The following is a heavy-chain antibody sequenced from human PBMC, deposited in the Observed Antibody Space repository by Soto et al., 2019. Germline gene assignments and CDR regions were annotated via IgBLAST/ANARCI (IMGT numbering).Heavy chain of an antibody. CDR3: ARDGSTSWYSYDYPGMDV. J-gene: IGHJ6*02. Sequence: EVQLVESGGGLVQPGGSLRLSCAASGFTFRTYWLSWGRQVPGKGLEWVANINLDGSEKNYVDSVKGRFTISRDNARKSLYLQMSSLRAEDTALYYCARDGSTSWYSYDYPGMDVWGQGTTVTVSS. CDR1: GFTFRTYW. V-gene: IGHV3-7*05. D-gene: IGHD5-18*01. CDR2: INLDGSEK.